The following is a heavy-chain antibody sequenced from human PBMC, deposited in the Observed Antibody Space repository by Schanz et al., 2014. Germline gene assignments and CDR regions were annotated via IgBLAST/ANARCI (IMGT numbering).Heavy chain of an antibody. CDR2: VFPNGIT. Sequence: QVQLQESGPGLVKPSQTLSLTCTVSGGSIRSGTYYWHWIRQPAGKALEWVGRVFPNGITNYNPSLKSRVTISQETPKTHFSRAQASLTAADTAVYYCARDTTWRLDLWGRGTLVTVSS. D-gene: IGHD1-1*01. V-gene: IGHV4-61*02. CDR1: GGSIRSGTYY. J-gene: IGHJ2*01. CDR3: ARDTTWRLDL.